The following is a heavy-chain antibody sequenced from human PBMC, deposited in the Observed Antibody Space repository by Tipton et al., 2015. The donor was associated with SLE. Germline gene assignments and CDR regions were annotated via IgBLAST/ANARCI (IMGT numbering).Heavy chain of an antibody. D-gene: IGHD3-16*01. CDR2: IYSGGST. Sequence: GSLRLSCAASGFTVSSNYMSWVRQAPGKGLEWVSVIYSGGSTYYADSVKGRFTISRDNSKNTLYLQMNSLRPEDTAVYYCARQRESDVYFDYWGQGTLVTVSS. V-gene: IGHV3-53*05. CDR3: ARQRESDVYFDY. J-gene: IGHJ4*02. CDR1: GFTVSSNY.